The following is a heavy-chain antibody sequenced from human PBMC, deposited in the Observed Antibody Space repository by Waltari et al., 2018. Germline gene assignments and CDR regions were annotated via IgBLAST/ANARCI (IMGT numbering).Heavy chain of an antibody. J-gene: IGHJ4*02. Sequence: EVQLVQSGAEVKKPGESLKISCKASGYSFTTYWIGWVRQVPGEGLEGVGITYPGGSDTRYTPSFRGHVTISTDKSSDTAYRQWRSLKASDSAIYYCARQGYHDWVGVDYWGQGTLVTVSS. V-gene: IGHV5-51*01. CDR3: ARQGYHDWVGVDY. CDR2: TYPGGSDT. D-gene: IGHD3-9*01. CDR1: GYSFTTYW.